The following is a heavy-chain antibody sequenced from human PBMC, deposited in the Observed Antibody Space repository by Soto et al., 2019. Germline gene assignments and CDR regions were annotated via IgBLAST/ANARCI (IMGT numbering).Heavy chain of an antibody. CDR3: ARKRDYYGYY. Sequence: PSETLSLTCTVSGGFISSSSYYWGWIRQPPGKGLEWIGSIYYSGSTYYNPSLKSRVTISVDTSKNQFSLKLSSVTAADTAVYYCARKRDYYGYYWGQGTLVTVSS. CDR2: IYYSGST. CDR1: GGFISSSSYY. D-gene: IGHD3-10*01. J-gene: IGHJ4*02. V-gene: IGHV4-39*01.